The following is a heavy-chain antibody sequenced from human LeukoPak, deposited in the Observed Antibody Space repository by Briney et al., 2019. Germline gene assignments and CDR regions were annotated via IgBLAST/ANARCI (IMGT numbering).Heavy chain of an antibody. CDR2: ISSSGSTI. V-gene: IGHV3-48*04. CDR3: ARVQRGIAVALDY. J-gene: IGHJ4*02. CDR1: GFTFCNYG. Sequence: PGGSLRLSCAASGFTFCNYGMGWVRQAPGKGLEWVSYISSSGSTIYYADSVKGRFTISRDNVKNLLYLQMNSLRAEDTAVNYCARVQRGIAVALDYWGQGTLATVSS. D-gene: IGHD6-19*01.